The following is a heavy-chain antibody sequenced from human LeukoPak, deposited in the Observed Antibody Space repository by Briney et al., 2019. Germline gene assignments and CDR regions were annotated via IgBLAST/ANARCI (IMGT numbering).Heavy chain of an antibody. CDR2: IYSGGST. Sequence: GGSLRLSCAASGFTVSSNYMSWVRQAPGKGLEWVSVIYSGGSTYYADSVKGRFTISRDNSKNTMYVQMNSLRPEDTAVYYCARGSSGWYFFDYWGQGTLVTVSS. CDR1: GFTVSSNY. D-gene: IGHD6-19*01. V-gene: IGHV3-66*01. CDR3: ARGSSGWYFFDY. J-gene: IGHJ4*02.